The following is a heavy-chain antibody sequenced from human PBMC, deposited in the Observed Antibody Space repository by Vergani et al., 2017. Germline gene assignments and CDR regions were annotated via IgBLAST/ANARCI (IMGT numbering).Heavy chain of an antibody. CDR3: ARDRFWSSGWYIGSNNWFDP. J-gene: IGHJ5*02. D-gene: IGHD6-19*01. V-gene: IGHV1-69*09. CDR2: IIPILGIA. CDR1: GGTFSSYA. Sequence: QVQLVQSGAEVKKPGASVKVSCKASGGTFSSYAISWVRQAPGQGLEWMGRIIPILGIANYTQKFQGRVTITADKSTSTAYMELSSLRSEDTAVYYCARDRFWSSGWYIGSNNWFDPWGQGTLVTVSS.